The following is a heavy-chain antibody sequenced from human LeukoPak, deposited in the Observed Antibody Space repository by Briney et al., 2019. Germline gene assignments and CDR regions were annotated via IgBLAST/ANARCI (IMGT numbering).Heavy chain of an antibody. CDR1: GYTFTGYY. V-gene: IGHV1-2*02. D-gene: IGHD2-2*01. CDR3: ARGRYCSSTSCYDRWFDP. J-gene: IGHJ5*02. CDR2: INPNSGGT. Sequence: GASVKVSCKASGYTFTGYYMHWVRQAPGQGLEWMGWINPNSGGTNYAQKFQGRVTMTRDTSISTAYMELSRLRSDDTAVYYCARGRYCSSTSCYDRWFDPWGQGTLVTVSS.